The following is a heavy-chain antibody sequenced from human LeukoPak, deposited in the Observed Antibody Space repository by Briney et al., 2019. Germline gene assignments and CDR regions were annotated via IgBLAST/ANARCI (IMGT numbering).Heavy chain of an antibody. J-gene: IGHJ4*02. CDR3: ARDSSGSGRVDY. D-gene: IGHD3-10*01. V-gene: IGHV4-31*03. Sequence: PSQTLSLTCTVSGGSISSGDYYWSWIRQHPGKGLEWIGYIYYSGTTYYSPSLKSRVIISVDTSKNQISLNLSSVTAADTAVYYCARDSSGSGRVDYWGQGTLVTVSS. CDR1: GGSISSGDYY. CDR2: IYYSGTT.